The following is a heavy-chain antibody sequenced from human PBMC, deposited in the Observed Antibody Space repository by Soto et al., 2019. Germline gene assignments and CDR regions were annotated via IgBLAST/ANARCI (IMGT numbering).Heavy chain of an antibody. CDR1: GYSFSGYY. J-gene: IGHJ1*01. CDR3: ARDPFTYDSSGYYVY. V-gene: IGHV1-2*02. Sequence: ASVKVSCKTSGYSFSGYYIHWVRQAPGQGLEWMGWINPNSGATLYARKFQGRVLVSRDTSINTAFMQLSSLSSDDTAVYYCARDPFTYDSSGYYVYWGQGTLVTVPQ. CDR2: INPNSGAT. D-gene: IGHD3-22*01.